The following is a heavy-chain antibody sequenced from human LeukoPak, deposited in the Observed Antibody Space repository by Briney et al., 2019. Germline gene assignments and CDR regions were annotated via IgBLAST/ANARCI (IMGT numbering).Heavy chain of an antibody. V-gene: IGHV3-20*04. CDR1: GFTFVDYG. D-gene: IGHD4-23*01. Sequence: PGGSLRLSCAASGFTFVDYGMGWVRQAPGKGLEWVSGINWNGGSTGYADSVKGRFTISRDNAKNSLYLQMNSLRAEDTALYYCARDATVVTPTWFDPWGQGTLVTVSS. CDR3: ARDATVVTPTWFDP. J-gene: IGHJ5*02. CDR2: INWNGGST.